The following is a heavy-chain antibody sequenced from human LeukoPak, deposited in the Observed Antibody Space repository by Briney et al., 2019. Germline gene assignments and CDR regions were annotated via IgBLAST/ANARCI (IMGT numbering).Heavy chain of an antibody. Sequence: PSETLSLTCTVSGGSISSSSYYWGWIRQPPGKGLEWIGSIYYSGSTYYNPSLKSRVTISVDTSKNQFSLKLSSVTAADTAVYYCARDGVQNWFDPWGQGTLVTVSS. V-gene: IGHV4-39*07. D-gene: IGHD3-3*01. CDR2: IYYSGST. CDR3: ARDGVQNWFDP. J-gene: IGHJ5*02. CDR1: GGSISSSSYY.